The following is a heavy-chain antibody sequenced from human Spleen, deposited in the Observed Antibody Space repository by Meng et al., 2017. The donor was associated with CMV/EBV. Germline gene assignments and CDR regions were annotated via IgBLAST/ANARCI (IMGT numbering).Heavy chain of an antibody. D-gene: IGHD3-22*01. CDR1: GYAISRTHW. Sequence: QGRRQVLDPGLGKTLATLLLNCAFFGYAISRTHWWRWIRHPPMKELKWIGYIYYSGSHYYKASLKSRVTMSVDTSKNQFSMNLNSVTDVDTAVYYCARNVPGTSAYYDWGQGTLVTVSS. J-gene: IGHJ4*02. CDR3: ARNVPGTSAYYD. V-gene: IGHV4-28*01. CDR2: IYYSGSH.